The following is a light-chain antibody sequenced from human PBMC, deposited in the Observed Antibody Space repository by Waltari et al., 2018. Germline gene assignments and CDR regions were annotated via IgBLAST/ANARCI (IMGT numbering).Light chain of an antibody. J-gene: IGKJ2*01. CDR1: QSIGGW. V-gene: IGKV1-5*03. CDR3: QQYESYPLT. Sequence: DIQMTQSPSTLSASVGARVTITCRASQSIGGWLAWYQQKPGKAPNLLIFKASYLESGVSSRFSGSGSGTDFTLTISRLQPADFATYYCQQYESYPLTFGQGTKLEI. CDR2: KAS.